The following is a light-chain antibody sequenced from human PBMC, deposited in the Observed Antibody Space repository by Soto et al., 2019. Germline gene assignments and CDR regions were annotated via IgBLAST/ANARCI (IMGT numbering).Light chain of an antibody. J-gene: IGKJ1*01. CDR1: QSVSSN. CDR3: QQRSNWPGT. CDR2: DAS. V-gene: IGKV3-11*01. Sequence: EIVMTQSPATLSVSQGERATLSCRASQSVSSNLGWYQQKPGQAPRLLIYDASNRATGIPARFSGSGSGTDFTLTIISLEPEDFAVYYCQQRSNWPGTFGQGTKADIK.